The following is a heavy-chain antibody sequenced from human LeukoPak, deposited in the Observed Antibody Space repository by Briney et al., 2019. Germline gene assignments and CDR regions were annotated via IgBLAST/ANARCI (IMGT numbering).Heavy chain of an antibody. CDR2: ISWNSGSI. J-gene: IGHJ4*02. Sequence: PGGSLRLSCAASGSTFDDYAMHWVRQAPGKGLEWVSGISWNSGSIGYADSVKGRFTISRDNAKNSLYLQMNSLRAEDTAVYYCVRGGVDYWGQGTLVTVSS. CDR1: GSTFDDYA. D-gene: IGHD3-16*01. V-gene: IGHV3-9*01. CDR3: VRGGVDY.